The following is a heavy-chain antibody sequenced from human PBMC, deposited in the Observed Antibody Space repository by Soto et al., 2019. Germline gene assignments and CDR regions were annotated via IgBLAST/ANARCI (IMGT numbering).Heavy chain of an antibody. J-gene: IGHJ6*02. CDR2: IYYSGNT. CDR1: GGSISSYY. Sequence: SETLSLTCTVSGGSISSYYWSWIRQPPGKGLEWIGYIYYSGNTNYNPSLKSRVTISVDTSKNQFSLKLSSVTAADTAVYYCARDEGSSWSYYYGMDVWGQGTTVTVSS. D-gene: IGHD6-13*01. V-gene: IGHV4-59*01. CDR3: ARDEGSSWSYYYGMDV.